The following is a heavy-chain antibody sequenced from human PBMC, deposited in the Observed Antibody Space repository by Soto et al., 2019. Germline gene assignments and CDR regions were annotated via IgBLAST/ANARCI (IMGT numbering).Heavy chain of an antibody. CDR3: ARQADIVVVVAATNFDY. CDR1: GGSISSSSYY. CDR2: IYYSGST. D-gene: IGHD2-15*01. Sequence: PSETLSLTCTVSGGSISSSSYYWGWIRQPPGKGLEWIGSIYYSGSTYYNPSLKSRVTISVDTSKKQFSLKLSSVTAADTAVYYCARQADIVVVVAATNFDYWGQGTLVTVSS. V-gene: IGHV4-39*01. J-gene: IGHJ4*02.